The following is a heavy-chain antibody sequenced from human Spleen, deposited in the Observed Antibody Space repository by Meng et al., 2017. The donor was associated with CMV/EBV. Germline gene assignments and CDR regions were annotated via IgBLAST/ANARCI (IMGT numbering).Heavy chain of an antibody. CDR1: GGTISSGSYY. D-gene: IGHD4-11*01. CDR2: IYYSGST. Sequence: VSGGTISSGSYYWGWIRQPPGKGLKWIGSIYYSGSTYNNPSLKSRVTISVDTSKNQFSLKLSSVTAADTAVYYCARLNPYRPSRDYWGQGTLVTVSS. CDR3: ARLNPYRPSRDY. J-gene: IGHJ4*02. V-gene: IGHV4-39*01.